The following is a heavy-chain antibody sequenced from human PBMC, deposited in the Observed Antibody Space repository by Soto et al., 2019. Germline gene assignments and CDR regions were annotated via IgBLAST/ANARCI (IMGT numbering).Heavy chain of an antibody. CDR2: INTDNGNT. CDR1: GYTFTRYT. D-gene: IGHD2-2*01. CDR3: ARGMATGQLDP. J-gene: IGHJ5*02. Sequence: QVQLVQSGAEVKKPGASVKISCKASGYTFTRYTMNWVRQAPGQRLEWMGLINTDNGNTKSSQKFQDRVIITRDTSATTAYIDLSSLRSEDTAVYYCARGMATGQLDPGGQGNLVSVYS. V-gene: IGHV1-3*04.